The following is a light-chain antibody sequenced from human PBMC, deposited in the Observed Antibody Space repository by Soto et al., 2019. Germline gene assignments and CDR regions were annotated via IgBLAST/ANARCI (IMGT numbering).Light chain of an antibody. CDR2: DAS. J-gene: IGKJ4*01. CDR1: QSISSW. Sequence: VGDRVTITCRASQSISSWLAWYQQKPGKAPKLLIYDASSLESGVPSRFSGSGSGTEFTLTISSLQSEDFAVYYCQQYNNWPPLTFGGGTKVDIK. CDR3: QQYNNWPPLT. V-gene: IGKV1-5*01.